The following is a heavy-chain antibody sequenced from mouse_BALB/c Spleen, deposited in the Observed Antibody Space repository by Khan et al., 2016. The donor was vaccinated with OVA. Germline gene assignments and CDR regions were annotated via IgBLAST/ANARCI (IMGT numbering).Heavy chain of an antibody. V-gene: IGHV5-17*02. Sequence: EVELVESGGGLVQPGGSRKLSCAASGFTFSSYGMHWVRQAPEKGLEWVAYISSGSSSIYYADTVKGRFTISRDNPKNTLFLQMTSLRSEDTAMYYCAREDYGQWYFDYWGAGTTVTVSS. CDR1: GFTFSSYG. J-gene: IGHJ1*01. CDR2: ISSGSSSI. CDR3: AREDYGQWYFDY. D-gene: IGHD1-1*02.